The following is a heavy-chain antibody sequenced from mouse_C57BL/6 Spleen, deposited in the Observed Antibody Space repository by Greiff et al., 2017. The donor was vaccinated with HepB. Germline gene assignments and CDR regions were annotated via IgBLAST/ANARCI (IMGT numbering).Heavy chain of an antibody. J-gene: IGHJ4*01. CDR1: GFTFSDYG. V-gene: IGHV5-17*01. CDR3: ARWRGYYAMDY. CDR2: ISSGSSTS. Sequence: EVKLMESGGGLVKPGGSLKLSCAASGFTFSDYGMHWVRQAPEKGLEWVAYISSGSSTSYYADTVKGRFTISRDNAKNTLFLQMTSLRSEDTAMYYCARWRGYYAMDYWGQGTSVTVSS.